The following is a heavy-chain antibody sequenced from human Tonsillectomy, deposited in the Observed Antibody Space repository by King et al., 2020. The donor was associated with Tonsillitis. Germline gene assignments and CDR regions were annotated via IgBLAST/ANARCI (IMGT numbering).Heavy chain of an antibody. CDR1: GFSLSTSGVG. J-gene: IGHJ5*02. CDR3: AHRGDYDILTGYVNWFDP. V-gene: IGHV2-5*01. D-gene: IGHD3-9*01. CDR2: IYWNDDK. Sequence: TLKESGPTLVKPTQTLTLTCTFSGFSLSTSGVGVGWIRQPPGKALEWLALIYWNDDKRYSPSLKSRLTITKDTSKNQVVLTMTNMDPVDTATYNCAHRGDYDILTGYVNWFDPWGQGTLVTVSS.